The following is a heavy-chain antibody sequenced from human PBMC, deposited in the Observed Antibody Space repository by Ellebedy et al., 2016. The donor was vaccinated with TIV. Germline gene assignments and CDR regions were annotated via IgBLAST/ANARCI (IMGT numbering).Heavy chain of an antibody. CDR2: VYYSGST. J-gene: IGHJ6*02. Sequence: MPSETLSLTCFVSGDSVNSDISYWTWIRQSPGKGLEWIGYVYYSGSTNYTPSLRGRVTVSLDTSKTQFSLKLTSVTAADTALYYCARDRVRRETATCYFDGMDVWGQGTSVTVSS. V-gene: IGHV4-61*01. CDR3: ARDRVRRETATCYFDGMDV. D-gene: IGHD1-26*01. CDR1: GDSVNSDISY.